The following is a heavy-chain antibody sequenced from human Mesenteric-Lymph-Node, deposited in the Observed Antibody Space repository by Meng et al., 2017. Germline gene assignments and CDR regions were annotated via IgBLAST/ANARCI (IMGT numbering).Heavy chain of an antibody. CDR3: ARAPLGYFDY. V-gene: IGHV1-2*06. Sequence: GQLVPCGAEEKQPGASVKVSCNASGYTFTDYLKRGVRQAPEQGLGWIGRNSPNTGGTNSAQKFQGRVTMTGDTSISTVYMELSSLRSEDTAVYYCARAPLGYFDYWGQGTLVTVSS. CDR2: NSPNTGGT. J-gene: IGHJ4*02. CDR1: GYTFTDYL. D-gene: IGHD3-10*01.